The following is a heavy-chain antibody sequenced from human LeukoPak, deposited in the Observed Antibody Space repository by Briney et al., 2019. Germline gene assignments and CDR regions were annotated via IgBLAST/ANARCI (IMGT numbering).Heavy chain of an antibody. D-gene: IGHD6-19*01. V-gene: IGHV1-69*06. Sequence: QPGGSLRLSCAASGFTFSSYAISWVRQAPGQGLEWMGGIIPIFGTANYAQKFQGRVTITADKSTSTAYMELSSLRSEDTAVYYCARVHSSGWSGVDYWGQGTLVTVSS. CDR2: IIPIFGTA. CDR3: ARVHSSGWSGVDY. J-gene: IGHJ4*02. CDR1: GFTFSSYA.